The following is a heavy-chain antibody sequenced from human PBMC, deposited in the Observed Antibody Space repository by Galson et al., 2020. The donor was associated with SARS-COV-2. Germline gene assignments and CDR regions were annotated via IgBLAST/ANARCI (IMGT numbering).Heavy chain of an antibody. CDR1: GFTFSSYW. J-gene: IGHJ5*02. V-gene: IGHV3-7*03. CDR3: ARVGDDFWSGYGWFDP. Sequence: GGSLRLSCAASGFTFSSYWMSWVRQAPGKGLEWVANIKQDGSEKYYVDSVKGRFTISRDNAKNSLYLQMNSLRAEDTAVYYCARVGDDFWSGYGWFDPWGQGTLFTVSS. CDR2: IKQDGSEK. D-gene: IGHD3-3*01.